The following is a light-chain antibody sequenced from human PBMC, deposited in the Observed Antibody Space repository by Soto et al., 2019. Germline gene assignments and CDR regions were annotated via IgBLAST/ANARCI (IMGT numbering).Light chain of an antibody. Sequence: DIQMTQSPSSLSASVGDRVTITCRASQTISRNLNWYQQKPGKAPDLLIFAASNLQSGVPSRFSGSGSGADFTLTISSLQPEDFATYYCQQGHSAPLTLGGGTKVEIK. J-gene: IGKJ4*01. CDR2: AAS. CDR1: QTISRN. CDR3: QQGHSAPLT. V-gene: IGKV1-39*01.